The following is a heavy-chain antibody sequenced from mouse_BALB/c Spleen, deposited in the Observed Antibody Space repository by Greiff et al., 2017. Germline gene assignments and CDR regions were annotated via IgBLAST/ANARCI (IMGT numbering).Heavy chain of an antibody. CDR3: ARGVTIGTMGAMDY. D-gene: IGHD2-14*01. CDR1: GFTFSDYY. J-gene: IGHJ4*01. CDR2: ISDGGSYA. V-gene: IGHV5-4*02. Sequence: EVLLVESGGGLVKPGGSLKLSCAASGFTFSDYYLYWVRQTPEKRLEWVATISDGGSYAYYPDSVKGRFTISRDNAKNNLYLQMSSLKSEDTAMYYCARGVTIGTMGAMDYWGQGTSVTVSS.